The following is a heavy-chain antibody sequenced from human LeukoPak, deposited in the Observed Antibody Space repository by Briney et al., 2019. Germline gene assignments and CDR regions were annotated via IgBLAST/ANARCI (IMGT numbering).Heavy chain of an antibody. D-gene: IGHD2-8*01. CDR2: ISGSGDNT. J-gene: IGHJ4*02. CDR1: GFSFGSYA. Sequence: GGSLRLSCAASGFSFGSYALSWARQAPGKGLEWVSVISGSGDNTHYTDPVKGRFTISRDNSKNTLYLQMNSLRAEDTAVYYCTSLSDAIESFGTRNYWGQGTLVTVSS. CDR3: TSLSDAIESFGTRNY. V-gene: IGHV3-23*01.